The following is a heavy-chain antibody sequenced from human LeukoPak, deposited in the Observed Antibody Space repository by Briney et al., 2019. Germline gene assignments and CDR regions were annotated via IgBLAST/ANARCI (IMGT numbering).Heavy chain of an antibody. CDR3: ARGRGNWGDAFDI. V-gene: IGHV4-34*01. Sequence: SETLPLTCAVYGGSFSGYYWSWIRQPPGKGLEWIGEINHSGSTNYNPSLKSRVTISVDTSKNQFSLKLSSVTAADTAVYYCARGRGNWGDAFDIWGQGTMVTVSS. J-gene: IGHJ3*02. CDR1: GGSFSGYY. D-gene: IGHD7-27*01. CDR2: INHSGST.